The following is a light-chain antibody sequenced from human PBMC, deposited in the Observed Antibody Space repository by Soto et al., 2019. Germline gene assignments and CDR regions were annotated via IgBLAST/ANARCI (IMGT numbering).Light chain of an antibody. Sequence: DTQMTQSPSTLTASLGDRVTITFRASQSIGSWLAWYQQKPGKAPKLLIYKTSILENGVPSRFSGSGSGTEFTLSISSLQPDDFATYYCHQYNSYWTFGQGTKVDI. CDR1: QSIGSW. J-gene: IGKJ1*01. CDR2: KTS. V-gene: IGKV1-5*03. CDR3: HQYNSYWT.